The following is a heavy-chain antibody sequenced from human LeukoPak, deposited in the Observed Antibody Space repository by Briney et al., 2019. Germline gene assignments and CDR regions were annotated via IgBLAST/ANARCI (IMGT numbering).Heavy chain of an antibody. V-gene: IGHV1-69*05. CDR1: GGTFSSYA. CDR2: IIPIFGTA. J-gene: IGHJ4*02. CDR3: ARNVNDTTGPSWGFDY. D-gene: IGHD1-1*01. Sequence: SVKVSCKASGGTFSSYAISWVRQAPGQGLEWMGGIIPIFGTANYAQKFQGRVTITTDESTSTAYMELSSLRSEDTAVYYCARNVNDTTGPSWGFDYWGQGTLVTVSS.